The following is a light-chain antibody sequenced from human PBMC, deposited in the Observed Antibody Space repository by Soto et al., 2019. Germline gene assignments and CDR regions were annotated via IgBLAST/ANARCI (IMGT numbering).Light chain of an antibody. Sequence: QSALTQPASVSGSPGQSITTPCTGSSNDIGGYNYVSWYQQHPGRAPKLVIYKVSDRPSGVSTRFSASKSDNTAYLTISGLQVEDEAEYFCFSFTTTSNHVFGTGTKVTVL. CDR1: SNDIGGYNY. CDR2: KVS. J-gene: IGLJ1*01. V-gene: IGLV2-14*01. CDR3: FSFTTTSNHV.